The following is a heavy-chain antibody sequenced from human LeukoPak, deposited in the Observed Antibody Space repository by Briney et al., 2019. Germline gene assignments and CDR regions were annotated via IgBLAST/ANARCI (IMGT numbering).Heavy chain of an antibody. CDR3: ARVNYDFWSGFEI. Sequence: ASVKVSCKASGYTFTGYYMHWVRQAPGQGLEWMGWINPNSGGTNYAQKFQGRVTMTRDTSISTAYMELSRLRSDDTAVYYCARVNYDFWSGFEIRGQGTLVTVSS. D-gene: IGHD3-3*01. V-gene: IGHV1-2*02. CDR1: GYTFTGYY. CDR2: INPNSGGT. J-gene: IGHJ4*02.